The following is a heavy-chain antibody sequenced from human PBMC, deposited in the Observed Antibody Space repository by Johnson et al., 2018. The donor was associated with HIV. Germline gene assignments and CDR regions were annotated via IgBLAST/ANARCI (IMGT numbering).Heavy chain of an antibody. V-gene: IGHV3-33*06. CDR1: GITFSTYA. D-gene: IGHD3-22*01. CDR3: AKDLPYDSRGVDAFDI. CDR2: IWYDGSNK. J-gene: IGHJ3*02. Sequence: QVQLVESGGGVVQPGRSLRLSCAASGITFSTYAIFWVRQAPGKGLEWVAVIWYDGSNKYYADSVKGRFTISRDNSKNTLYLQMNSLRAEDTAVYYCAKDLPYDSRGVDAFDIWGQGTMVTVSS.